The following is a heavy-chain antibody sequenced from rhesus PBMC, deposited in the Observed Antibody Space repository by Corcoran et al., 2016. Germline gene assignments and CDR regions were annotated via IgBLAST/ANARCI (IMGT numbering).Heavy chain of an antibody. CDR2: SGGDSTYT. CDR1: GFTCCVFE. CDR3: ARHRSLDV. J-gene: IGHJ5-2*02. Sequence: EVQLAESGGGLVQPGGSLILSCVASGFTCCVFELPWVRQAPGKGLESVSGSGGDSTYTHYADSVKGRFTISRDNAENSLSLKMNSLRAEDTAVYYCARHRSLDVWGRGILVTVSS. V-gene: IGHV3-115*02.